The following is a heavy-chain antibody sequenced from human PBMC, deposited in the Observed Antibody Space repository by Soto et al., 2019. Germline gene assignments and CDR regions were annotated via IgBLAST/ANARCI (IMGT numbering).Heavy chain of an antibody. V-gene: IGHV3-23*01. CDR3: AKSPARLSYYDFWSGYPNHYFDY. J-gene: IGHJ4*02. CDR1: GFPFSSYA. Sequence: GGSLRLSCVASGFPFSSYAMSWVRQAPGKGLEWVSAISGSGGSTYYADSVKGRFTISRDNSKNTLYLQMNSLRAEDTAVYYCAKSPARLSYYDFWSGYPNHYFDYWGQGTLVTVSS. CDR2: ISGSGGST. D-gene: IGHD3-3*01.